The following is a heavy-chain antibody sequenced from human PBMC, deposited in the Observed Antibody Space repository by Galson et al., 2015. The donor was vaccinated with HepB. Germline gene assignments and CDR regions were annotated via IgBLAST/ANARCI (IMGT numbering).Heavy chain of an antibody. CDR3: VRGGFVEVVGGTKNNWFDA. Sequence: SVKVSCKASGDTFTTYVINWVRQAPGQRLQWMGWISPYNRNTNYARKLQGRVTMTTDTVTTTAYMELRSLRSDDTAVYYCVRGGFVEVVGGTKNNWFDAWGQGTQVTVSS. CDR2: ISPYNRNT. CDR1: GDTFTTYV. V-gene: IGHV1-18*01. J-gene: IGHJ5*02. D-gene: IGHD2-15*01.